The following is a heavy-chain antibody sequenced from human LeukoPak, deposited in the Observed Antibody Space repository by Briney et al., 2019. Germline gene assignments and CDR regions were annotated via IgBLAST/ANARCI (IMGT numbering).Heavy chain of an antibody. Sequence: GGSLRLSCAASGFTFSTYSMNWVRQAPGKGLEWVSSISSSSSYIYYADSVKGRFTISRDNAKNSLYLQMNSLRAEDTAVYYCARAGYSRTGTMYYYYGMDVWGQGTTVTVSS. D-gene: IGHD1-1*01. CDR1: GFTFSTYS. CDR3: ARAGYSRTGTMYYYYGMDV. CDR2: ISSSSSYI. V-gene: IGHV3-21*01. J-gene: IGHJ6*02.